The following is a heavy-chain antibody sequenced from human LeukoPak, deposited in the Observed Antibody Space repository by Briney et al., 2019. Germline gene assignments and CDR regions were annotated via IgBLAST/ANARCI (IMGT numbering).Heavy chain of an antibody. J-gene: IGHJ4*02. V-gene: IGHV3-23*01. Sequence: GGSLRLSCAASGFSVSSYDMSWVRQAPGKGLEWVSAISGSGGRTYYADSVKGRFTISRDNSKNTLFLQMNSLRAEDTAVYHCAKDALSGWYGYSDYWGQGTLVTVSS. D-gene: IGHD6-19*01. CDR3: AKDALSGWYGYSDY. CDR2: ISGSGGRT. CDR1: GFSVSSYD.